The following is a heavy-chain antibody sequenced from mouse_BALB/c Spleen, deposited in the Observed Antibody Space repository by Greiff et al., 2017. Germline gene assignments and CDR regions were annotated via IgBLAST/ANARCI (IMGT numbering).Heavy chain of an antibody. CDR2: INPYNDGT. D-gene: IGHD4-1*01. Sequence: EVQLQESGPELVKPGASVKMSCKASGYTFTSYVMHWVKQKPGQGLEWIGYINPYNDGTKYNEKFKGKATLTSDKSSSTAYMELSSLTSEDSAVYYCARRNWEGGFAYWGQGTLVTVSA. CDR1: GYTFTSYV. J-gene: IGHJ3*01. V-gene: IGHV1-14*01. CDR3: ARRNWEGGFAY.